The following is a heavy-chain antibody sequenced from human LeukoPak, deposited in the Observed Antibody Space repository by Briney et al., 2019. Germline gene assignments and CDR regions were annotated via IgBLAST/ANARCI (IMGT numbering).Heavy chain of an antibody. Sequence: GGSLRLSCAASGFTFSSYAMSWVRQGPGKGLVWVSRINSDGSSISYADSVKGRFTISRDNAKNTLYLQMNSLRAEDTAVYYCASQWELSHWGQGTLVTVSS. CDR2: INSDGSSI. D-gene: IGHD1-26*01. CDR3: ASQWELSH. V-gene: IGHV3-74*01. J-gene: IGHJ4*02. CDR1: GFTFSSYA.